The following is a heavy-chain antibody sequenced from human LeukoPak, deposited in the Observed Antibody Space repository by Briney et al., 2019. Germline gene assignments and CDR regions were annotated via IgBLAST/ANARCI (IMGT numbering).Heavy chain of an antibody. V-gene: IGHV1-69*13. J-gene: IGHJ5*02. CDR2: IIPIFGTA. CDR1: GYTVTSYY. D-gene: IGHD6-19*01. CDR3: ARVDSSGWLTQIGGFDP. Sequence: ASVKVSCKASGYTVTSYYMHWVRQAPGQGLEWMGGIIPIFGTANYAQEFQGRVTITADESTSTAYMELSSLRSEDTAVYYCARVDSSGWLTQIGGFDPWGQGTLVTVSS.